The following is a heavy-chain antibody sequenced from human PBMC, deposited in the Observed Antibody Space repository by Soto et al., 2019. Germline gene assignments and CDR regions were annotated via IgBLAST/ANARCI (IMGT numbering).Heavy chain of an antibody. D-gene: IGHD2-8*01. CDR3: AKTRGAMIYAISVYGMDV. CDR1: GFSFSSFA. V-gene: IGHV3-23*01. CDR2: ISGSADST. J-gene: IGHJ6*02. Sequence: EVQLLESGGGFIHPGGSLRLSCAASGFSFSSFAMNWVRQAPGKGLDWVSIISGSADSTFYADSVKGRFTISRDNSKSTLYLQINSLRAEDTAVYYCAKTRGAMIYAISVYGMDVWGQGTTVTVSS.